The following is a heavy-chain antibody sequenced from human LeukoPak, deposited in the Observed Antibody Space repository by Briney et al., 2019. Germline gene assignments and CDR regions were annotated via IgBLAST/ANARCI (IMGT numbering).Heavy chain of an antibody. D-gene: IGHD3-16*01. J-gene: IGHJ5*02. CDR2: IYYSGST. V-gene: IGHV4-39*07. CDR3: AGRAPGGP. CDR1: GGSISNSSYY. Sequence: PSETLSLTCTVSGGSISNSSYYWGWIRQPPGKGLEWIGSIYYSGSTYYNPSLKSRVTISVDTSKNQFSLKLSSVTAADTAVYYCAGRAPGGPWGQGTLVTVSS.